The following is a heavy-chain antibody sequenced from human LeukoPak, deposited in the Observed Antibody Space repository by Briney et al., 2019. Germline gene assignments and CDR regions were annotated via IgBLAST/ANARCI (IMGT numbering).Heavy chain of an antibody. CDR2: ISGSGGST. V-gene: IGHV3-23*01. CDR1: GFTFSSYA. Sequence: GGSLRLSCAASGFTFSSYAMSWVRQAPGKGLEWVSAISGSGGSTYYADSVKGRFTISRDNSKNTLYLQMNSLRAEDTAVYYCAKDSISQQRWLRADFDYWGRGTLVTVSS. CDR3: AKDSISQQRWLRADFDY. J-gene: IGHJ4*02. D-gene: IGHD5-24*01.